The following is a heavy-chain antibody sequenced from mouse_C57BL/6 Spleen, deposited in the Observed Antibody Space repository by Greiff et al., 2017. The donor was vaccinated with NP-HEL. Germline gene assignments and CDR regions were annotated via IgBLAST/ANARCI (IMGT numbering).Heavy chain of an antibody. Sequence: EVQLQQSGPELVKPGASVKVSCKASGYTFTDYYMNWVKQSHGKSLEWIGDINPNNGGTSYNQKFKGKATLTVDKSSSTAYMELRSLTSEDSAVYYCARYPFYGSSPFAYWGQGTLVTVSA. CDR3: ARYPFYGSSPFAY. D-gene: IGHD1-1*01. CDR1: GYTFTDYY. V-gene: IGHV1-26*01. J-gene: IGHJ3*01. CDR2: INPNNGGT.